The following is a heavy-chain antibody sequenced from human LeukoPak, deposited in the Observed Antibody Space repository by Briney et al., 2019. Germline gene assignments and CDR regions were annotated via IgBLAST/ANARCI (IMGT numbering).Heavy chain of an antibody. CDR1: GGSFSGYY. D-gene: IGHD3-22*01. Sequence: LSLTCAVYGGSFSGYYWTWIRQAPGKGLEWLSYISDSSSYINYADSVKGRLTVSRDNAKNSLYLQMDSLRSEDTAVYYCARGRYYDRSGYYYAGDAFDIWGQGTMVTVSS. J-gene: IGHJ3*02. V-gene: IGHV3-11*05. CDR3: ARGRYYDRSGYYYAGDAFDI. CDR2: ISDSSSYI.